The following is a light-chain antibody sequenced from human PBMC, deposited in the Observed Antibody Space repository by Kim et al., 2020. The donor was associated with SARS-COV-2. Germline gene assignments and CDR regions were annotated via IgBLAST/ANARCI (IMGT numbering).Light chain of an antibody. CDR1: ESVTSSF. CDR3: QQYGSSRWT. V-gene: IGKV3-20*01. CDR2: GAS. Sequence: IVLTQSPGTLSLSPGERATLSCRASESVTSSFLAWYQQKPGQAPRLLMYGASRRATGIPDRFSGSGSGTDFTLTISRLEPEDFAVYYCQQYGSSRWTFGQGTKLEI. J-gene: IGKJ1*01.